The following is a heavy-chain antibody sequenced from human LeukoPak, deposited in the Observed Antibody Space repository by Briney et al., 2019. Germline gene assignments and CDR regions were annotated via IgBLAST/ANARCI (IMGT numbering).Heavy chain of an antibody. J-gene: IGHJ4*02. V-gene: IGHV1-69*04. CDR3: ARGCYYDSSGYPT. D-gene: IGHD3-22*01. CDR1: GGTFSSYA. Sequence: SVKVSCKASGGTFSSYAISWVRQAPGQGLEWMGRIIPILGIANYAQKFQGRVTITADKSTSTAYMELSSLRSEDTAVYYCARGCYYDSSGYPTWGQGTLVTVSS. CDR2: IIPILGIA.